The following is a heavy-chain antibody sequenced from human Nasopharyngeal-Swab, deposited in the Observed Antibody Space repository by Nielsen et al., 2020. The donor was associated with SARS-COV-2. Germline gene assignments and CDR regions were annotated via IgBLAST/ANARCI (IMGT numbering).Heavy chain of an antibody. CDR1: GGSFSGYY. V-gene: IGHV4-34*01. CDR2: INHSGST. J-gene: IGHJ6*02. D-gene: IGHD3-10*01. CDR3: AIWVRGVSSGYYYYYGMDV. Sequence: SETLSLTCAVYGGSFSGYYWSWIRQPPGKGLEWIGEINHSGSTNYNPSLKSRVTISVDTSKNQFSLKLSSVTAADTAVYYCAIWVRGVSSGYYYYYGMDVWGQGTTVTVSS.